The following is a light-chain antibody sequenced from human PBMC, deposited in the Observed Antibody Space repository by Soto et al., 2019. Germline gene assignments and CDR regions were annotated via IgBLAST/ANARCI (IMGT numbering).Light chain of an antibody. V-gene: IGLV2-23*03. J-gene: IGLJ2*01. CDR1: SSDVGTYNL. CDR3: CSYARSSTFI. Sequence: QLVLTQPASVSGSPGQSITISCARTSSDVGTYNLVSWYQQHPGKAPKLMIYEGTKRPSGVSNRFSGSKSGNTASLTISGLQAEDEANYYCCSYARSSTFIFGGGTKVTVL. CDR2: EGT.